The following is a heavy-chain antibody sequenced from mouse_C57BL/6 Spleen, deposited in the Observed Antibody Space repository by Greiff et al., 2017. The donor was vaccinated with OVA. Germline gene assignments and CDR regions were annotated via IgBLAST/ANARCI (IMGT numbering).Heavy chain of an antibody. Sequence: EVQLKESGGGLVKPGGSLKLSCAASGFTFSDYGMHWVRQAPEKGLEWVAHISSGSSTIYYADTVKGRFTISRDNAKNTQFLQMTSLGSEDTAMYYCAREGLFGDWGQGTTLTVAS. D-gene: IGHD3-1*01. CDR1: GFTFSDYG. CDR3: AREGLFGD. V-gene: IGHV5-17*01. J-gene: IGHJ2*01. CDR2: ISSGSSTI.